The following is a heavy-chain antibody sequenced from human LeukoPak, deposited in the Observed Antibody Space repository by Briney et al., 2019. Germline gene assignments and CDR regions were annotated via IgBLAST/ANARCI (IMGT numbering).Heavy chain of an antibody. Sequence: GGSLRLSCAASGFTFSSYTMHWIRQAPGKGLEWVSSISGSNSYIFYADSVKGRFTVSRDNAKDSLYLQMNSLRAEDTAVYYCARSDYGDFYYFDYWGQGTLVTVSS. D-gene: IGHD4-17*01. CDR3: ARSDYGDFYYFDY. V-gene: IGHV3-21*01. CDR2: ISGSNSYI. J-gene: IGHJ4*02. CDR1: GFTFSSYT.